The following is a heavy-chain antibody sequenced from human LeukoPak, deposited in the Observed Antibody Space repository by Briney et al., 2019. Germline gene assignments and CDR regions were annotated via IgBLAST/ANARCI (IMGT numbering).Heavy chain of an antibody. D-gene: IGHD3-16*01. CDR2: ISGSGGST. J-gene: IGHJ4*02. Sequence: GGSLRLSCAASGFTFSSYAMSWVRQAPGKGLKWVSAISGSGGSTYYADSVKGRFTISRDNSKNTLYLQMNSLRAEDTAVYYCANSYVRSPFDYWGQGTLVTVSS. V-gene: IGHV3-23*01. CDR1: GFTFSSYA. CDR3: ANSYVRSPFDY.